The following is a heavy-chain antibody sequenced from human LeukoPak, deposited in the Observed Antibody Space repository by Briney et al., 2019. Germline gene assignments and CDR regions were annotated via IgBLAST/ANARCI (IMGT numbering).Heavy chain of an antibody. D-gene: IGHD1-26*01. CDR3: ARGVYEGSYNP. J-gene: IGHJ4*02. CDR2: IYSGGST. CDR1: GLTVRRYY. Sequence: GRTLSLTCAPSGLTVRRYYTIWVRYAPGTAFEWVSVIYSGGSTYYADSVKGRFTISRHNSKNTLYLQMNSLRAGDTAVYYCARGVYEGSYNPWCQGTLVTVSS. V-gene: IGHV3-53*04.